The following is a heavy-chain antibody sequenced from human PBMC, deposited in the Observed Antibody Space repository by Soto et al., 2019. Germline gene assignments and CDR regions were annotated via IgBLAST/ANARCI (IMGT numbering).Heavy chain of an antibody. D-gene: IGHD6-13*01. CDR3: AKYHRGYSSSAMDG. CDR2: ISGSGGVT. CDR1: GFTFSSYA. J-gene: IGHJ6*02. Sequence: EGSFRLSCAASGFTFSSYAVSWGLQAPGKGLEWVSTISGSGGVTYYADSVKGRFTISRDNSDNTLYLQMYSLRAEDTAVYYCAKYHRGYSSSAMDGGGEETTGRVSS. V-gene: IGHV3-23*01.